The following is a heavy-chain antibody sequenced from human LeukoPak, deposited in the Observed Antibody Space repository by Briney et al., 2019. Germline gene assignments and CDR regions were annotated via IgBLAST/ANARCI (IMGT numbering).Heavy chain of an antibody. CDR3: ARDTLLGGYRDQLPVYYYGMDV. D-gene: IGHD5-18*01. V-gene: IGHV3-15*01. J-gene: IGHJ6*02. CDR2: IKSKTDGGTT. CDR1: GFTFSKAW. Sequence: PGGSLRLSCAASGFTFSKAWMSWVRQAPGKGLEWVGRIKSKTDGGTTDYAAPVKGRFTVSRDDSENTLYLQMNSLRAEDTAVYYCARDTLLGGYRDQLPVYYYGMDVWGQGTTVTVSS.